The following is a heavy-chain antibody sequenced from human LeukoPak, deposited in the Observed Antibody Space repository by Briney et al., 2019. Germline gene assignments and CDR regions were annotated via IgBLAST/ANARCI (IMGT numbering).Heavy chain of an antibody. J-gene: IGHJ4*02. V-gene: IGHV3-21*01. CDR1: GLIFSKNA. Sequence: PGGSLRLSCSASGLIFSKNAMIWVRQAPGKGLECVSTISNSGSYIYDADSVKGRFTISRDNARNSLFLQMNNLRDEDTAVYYCARGAGVGSYVPFDLWGPGTVVAVSS. D-gene: IGHD3-16*01. CDR3: ARGAGVGSYVPFDL. CDR2: ISNSGSYI.